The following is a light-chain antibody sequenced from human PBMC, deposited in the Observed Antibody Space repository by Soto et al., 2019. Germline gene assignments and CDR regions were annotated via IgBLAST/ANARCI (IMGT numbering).Light chain of an antibody. J-gene: IGLJ1*01. CDR2: DVS. CDR1: SSDVGGYNY. CDR3: SSYTSSSTYV. Sequence: QSALTQPASVSGSPGQSIAISCTGTSSDVGGYNYVSWYQQHPGKAPKLMIYDVSNRPSGVSNRFSGSTSGNTASLTISGLQAEDEADYYCSSYTSSSTYVFGTEHKLTV. V-gene: IGLV2-14*01.